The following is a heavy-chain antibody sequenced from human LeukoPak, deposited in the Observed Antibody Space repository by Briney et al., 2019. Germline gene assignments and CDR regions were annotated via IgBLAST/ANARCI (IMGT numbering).Heavy chain of an antibody. CDR2: IYYSGST. CDR3: ARLFSGYDNWFDP. J-gene: IGHJ5*02. V-gene: IGHV4-39*07. CDR1: GGSISSSSYY. D-gene: IGHD5-12*01. Sequence: PSETLSLTCTVSGGSISSSSYYWGWIRQPPGKGLEWIGSIYYSGSTYYNPSLESRVTISVDTSKNQFSLKLSSVTAADTAVYYCARLFSGYDNWFDPWGQGTLVTVSS.